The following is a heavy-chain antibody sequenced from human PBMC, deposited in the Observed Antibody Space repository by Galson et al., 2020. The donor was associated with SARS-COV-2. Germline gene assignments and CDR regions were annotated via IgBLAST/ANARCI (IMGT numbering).Heavy chain of an antibody. Sequence: GESLKISCAASGFTFNNYALHWVRQAPGKGLQWVAVVSLDGSQNYYADSLKGRFTISRDNSKNTLYLQMNSLRPDDTAVYYCARDKWLRLGGAFDVWGQGTKVTFSS. J-gene: IGHJ3*01. CDR2: VSLDGSQN. V-gene: IGHV3-30*01. D-gene: IGHD5-12*01. CDR3: ARDKWLRLGGAFDV. CDR1: GFTFNNYA.